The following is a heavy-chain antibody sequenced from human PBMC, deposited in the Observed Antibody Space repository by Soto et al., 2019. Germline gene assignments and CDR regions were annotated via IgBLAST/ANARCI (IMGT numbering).Heavy chain of an antibody. Sequence: QVQLVQSGAEVKKPGSSVKVSCKASGGTFRSYAISWVRQAPGQGLEWTGGIIPIFGTANYAQKFQGRVTINADESTSPAYMELSGLRSEDTAVYYCARAPIAGPYYYGMDVWVQGTTVTVSS. V-gene: IGHV1-69*01. J-gene: IGHJ6*02. CDR1: GGTFRSYA. D-gene: IGHD1-20*01. CDR2: IIPIFGTA. CDR3: ARAPIAGPYYYGMDV.